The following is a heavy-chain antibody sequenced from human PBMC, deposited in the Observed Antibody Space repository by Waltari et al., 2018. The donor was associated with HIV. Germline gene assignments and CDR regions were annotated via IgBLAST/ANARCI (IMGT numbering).Heavy chain of an antibody. CDR1: GGSISSGSYY. J-gene: IGHJ6*02. V-gene: IGHV4-39*07. CDR2: IYHSGST. Sequence: QLQLQEWGPGRVKPSETLSLNCTVSGGSISSGSYYWGWIRQSPGKGLEWIGEIYHSGSTNYNPSLKSRVTISVDKSKNQFSLKLSSVTAADTAVYYCARGRERPHYYYYGMDVWGQGTTVTVSS. CDR3: ARGRERPHYYYYGMDV.